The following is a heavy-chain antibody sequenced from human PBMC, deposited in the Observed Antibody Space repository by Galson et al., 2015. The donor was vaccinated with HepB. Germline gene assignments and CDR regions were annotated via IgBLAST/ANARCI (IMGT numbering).Heavy chain of an antibody. D-gene: IGHD2-15*01. CDR2: ISAXNGNT. Sequence: SVKVSXKXXXYTXXXYGISWVXXAPGQGLEWMGWISAXNGNTNYAQKLXGRVTMTTDTSTSIAYMELRSLRSDDTAVYYCARGHCSGGXCYYXNAFDIWGXXTMVTV. J-gene: IGHJ3*02. CDR1: XYTXXXYG. CDR3: ARGHCSGGXCYYXNAFDI. V-gene: IGHV1-18*04.